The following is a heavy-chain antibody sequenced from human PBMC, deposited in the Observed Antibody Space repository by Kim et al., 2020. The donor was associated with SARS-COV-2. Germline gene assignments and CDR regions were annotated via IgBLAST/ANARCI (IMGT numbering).Heavy chain of an antibody. J-gene: IGHJ6*02. CDR3: ARDVTGRVVTATFDYYCGMDV. Sequence: SVKVSCKASGGIFNNYTVTWVRQAPGQGLEWMGGIIPLFGTVNYAQDFRGRVTITADASTGTVYMELTSLRSEDTAVYYCARDVTGRVVTATFDYYCGMDVWGQGTTVTVSS. CDR1: GGIFNNYT. V-gene: IGHV1-69*13. D-gene: IGHD2-21*02. CDR2: IIPLFGTV.